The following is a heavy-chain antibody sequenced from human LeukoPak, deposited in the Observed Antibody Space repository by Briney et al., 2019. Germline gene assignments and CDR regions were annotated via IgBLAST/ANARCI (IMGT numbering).Heavy chain of an antibody. CDR2: ITGGSSYI. J-gene: IGHJ3*02. Sequence: GGSLRLSCATAGFSFSRYSLIWVRQAPGKGLEWVASITGGSSYIYYSDSVKGRFTVSRDNAKKSLYLRMNSLRAEDTAVYYCARVNPQRPDCSSTSCFVDAFDIWGQGTMVTVSS. D-gene: IGHD2-2*01. CDR3: ARVNPQRPDCSSTSCFVDAFDI. V-gene: IGHV3-21*01. CDR1: GFSFSRYS.